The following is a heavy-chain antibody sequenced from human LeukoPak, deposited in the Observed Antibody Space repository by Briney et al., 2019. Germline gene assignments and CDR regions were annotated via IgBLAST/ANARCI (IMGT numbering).Heavy chain of an antibody. Sequence: GASVKVSCKASGYTFTSYGISWVRQAPGQGLEWMGWISAYNGNTNYAQKLQGRVTMTTDTSTSTAYMELRSLRSDDTAVYYCARDPYYDFWSGYLGPFDYWGQGTLVTVSS. CDR1: GYTFTSYG. J-gene: IGHJ4*02. CDR3: ARDPYYDFWSGYLGPFDY. CDR2: ISAYNGNT. D-gene: IGHD3-3*01. V-gene: IGHV1-18*01.